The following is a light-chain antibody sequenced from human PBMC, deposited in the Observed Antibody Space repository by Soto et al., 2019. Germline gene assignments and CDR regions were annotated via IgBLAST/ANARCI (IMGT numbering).Light chain of an antibody. CDR3: SSYAGSNNFVV. Sequence: QSVLTQPPSASGSPGQSVTISCTGTSSDVGGYNYVSWYQQYPGKAPKLMIYEVSKRPSGVPDRFSGSKSANTASLTVSGLQAEDDADYYCSSYAGSNNFVVFGGGTKVTVL. J-gene: IGLJ2*01. V-gene: IGLV2-8*01. CDR1: SSDVGGYNY. CDR2: EVS.